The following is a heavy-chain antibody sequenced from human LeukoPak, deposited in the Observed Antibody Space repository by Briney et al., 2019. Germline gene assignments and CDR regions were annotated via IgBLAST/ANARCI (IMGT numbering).Heavy chain of an antibody. D-gene: IGHD3-16*01. V-gene: IGHV3-64D*09. Sequence: QTGGSLRLSCSASGFTFSNFAVHWVRQAPGKGLEYVSAISSNGGSTYYADSVKGRFTISRDNSKNTLYLQMTSLRPEDTAVYYCAKDQYHDYVWSPENGFDIWGQGTLVTVSS. CDR2: ISSNGGST. CDR1: GFTFSNFA. J-gene: IGHJ3*02. CDR3: AKDQYHDYVWSPENGFDI.